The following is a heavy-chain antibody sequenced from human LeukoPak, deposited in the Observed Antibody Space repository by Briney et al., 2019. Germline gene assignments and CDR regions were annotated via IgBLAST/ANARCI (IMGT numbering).Heavy chain of an antibody. V-gene: IGHV1-46*01. CDR1: GYTFTSYY. CDR3: ARVGGFSGYGAGRLDFFDY. D-gene: IGHD5-12*01. Sequence: ASVKVSCKASGYTFTSYYMHWVRQAPGQGLEWMGIINPSGGSTSYAQKFQGRVTMTRDTSTSTVYMELSSLRSEDTAVYYCARVGGFSGYGAGRLDFFDYWGQGTLVTVSS. J-gene: IGHJ4*02. CDR2: INPSGGST.